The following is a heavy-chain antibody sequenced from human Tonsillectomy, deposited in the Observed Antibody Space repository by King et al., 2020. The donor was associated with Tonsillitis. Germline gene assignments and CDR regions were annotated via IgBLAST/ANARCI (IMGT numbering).Heavy chain of an antibody. CDR1: GGTFSSYA. V-gene: IGHV1-69*04. J-gene: IGHJ4*02. Sequence: QLVQSGAEVKKPGSSVKVSCKASGGTFSSYAISWVRQAPGQGLEWMGRIIPILGIANYAQKFHDKVTITADKSTNTAYLELSSLRSEDTAVYYCAREGTSSAFDYWGQGTLVTVSS. CDR2: IIPILGIA. D-gene: IGHD2/OR15-2a*01. CDR3: AREGTSSAFDY.